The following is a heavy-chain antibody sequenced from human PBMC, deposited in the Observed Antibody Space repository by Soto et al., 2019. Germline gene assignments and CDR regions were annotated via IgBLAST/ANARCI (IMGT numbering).Heavy chain of an antibody. Sequence: XPVKVSCNASGYPFTNIHWVRQAPGQRLEWMGWINADNGDTKYSQKFQGRVTITRDTSANTAYLELSSLRSEDTAVYYCARDSTYAEKWGQGTLVTFSS. CDR3: ARDSTYAEK. CDR2: INADNGDT. D-gene: IGHD2-2*01. CDR1: GYPFTN. V-gene: IGHV1-3*01. J-gene: IGHJ4*02.